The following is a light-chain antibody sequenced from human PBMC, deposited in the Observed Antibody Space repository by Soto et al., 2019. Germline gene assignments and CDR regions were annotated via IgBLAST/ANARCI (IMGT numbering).Light chain of an antibody. CDR1: QDIRNY. Sequence: DIQLTQSPSSLSVSAGDRVTITCQSSQDIRNYLNLYQQKPGKAPKLLISGASDLETGVPSRFSGSGSGTHFTLTISSLQAEDIATYYCQQYNNVRSSFGQGTRLEIK. CDR3: QQYNNVRSS. V-gene: IGKV1-33*01. CDR2: GAS. J-gene: IGKJ5*01.